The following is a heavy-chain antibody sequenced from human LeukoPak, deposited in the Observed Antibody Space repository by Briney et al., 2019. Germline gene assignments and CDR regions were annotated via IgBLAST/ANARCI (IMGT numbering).Heavy chain of an antibody. CDR3: ARVSGYDSAPFDY. J-gene: IGHJ4*02. D-gene: IGHD5-12*01. CDR2: ISYDGSNK. Sequence: PGGSLRLSCAASGFTFSSYAMHWVRQAPGKGLEWVAVISYDGSNKYYADSVKGRFTISRDNSKNTLYLQMNSLRAEDTAVYYCARVSGYDSAPFDYWGQGTLVTVSS. CDR1: GFTFSSYA. V-gene: IGHV3-30*04.